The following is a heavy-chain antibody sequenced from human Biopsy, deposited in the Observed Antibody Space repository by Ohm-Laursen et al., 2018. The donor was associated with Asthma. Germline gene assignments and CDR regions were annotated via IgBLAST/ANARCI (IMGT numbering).Heavy chain of an antibody. CDR2: ISWNSGSS. CDR1: GFSLDDYA. Sequence: SSLRLSCAASGFSLDDYAMYWVRQGPGKGLEWVAGISWNSGSSAYADSVKGRFTISRDNSKNTLYLQVNSLRAEDTAVYYCAKERYYDFWSGYQIWGQGTMVTVSS. D-gene: IGHD3-3*01. J-gene: IGHJ3*02. CDR3: AKERYYDFWSGYQI. V-gene: IGHV3-9*01.